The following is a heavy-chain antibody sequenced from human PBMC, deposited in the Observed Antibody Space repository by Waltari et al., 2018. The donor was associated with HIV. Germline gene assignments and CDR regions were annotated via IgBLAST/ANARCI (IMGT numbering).Heavy chain of an antibody. Sequence: QVQLVQSGAEVKKPGASVKVSCKASGYTFTSYAMHWVRQAPGQRLEWMGWINAGNGNTKDSQKFQGRVTITRDTSASTAYMELSSLRSEDTAVYYCARDPYSSSWYPYNWFDPWGQGTLVTVSS. CDR3: ARDPYSSSWYPYNWFDP. D-gene: IGHD6-13*01. CDR1: GYTFTSYA. J-gene: IGHJ5*02. V-gene: IGHV1-3*01. CDR2: INAGNGNT.